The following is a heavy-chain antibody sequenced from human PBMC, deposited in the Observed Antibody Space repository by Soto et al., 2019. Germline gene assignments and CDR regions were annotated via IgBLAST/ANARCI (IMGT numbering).Heavy chain of an antibody. D-gene: IGHD6-19*01. V-gene: IGHV1-18*01. Sequence: HVQLVQSGAEVKKPGASVKVSYKASGYTCINYGISWVRQAPGQGLEWIGRISTYNGNTNYAQKLQGRVTMTTDTSTSTAYMELRSLRSDDTAVYYCQRVSSSGYYSWGYWGQGNLVTVSS. CDR1: GYTCINYG. CDR3: QRVSSSGYYSWGY. J-gene: IGHJ4*02. CDR2: ISTYNGNT.